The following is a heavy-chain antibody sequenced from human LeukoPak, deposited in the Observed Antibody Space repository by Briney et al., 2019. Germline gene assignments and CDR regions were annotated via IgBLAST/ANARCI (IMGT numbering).Heavy chain of an antibody. CDR3: AKDVGRGHSYGYGDY. Sequence: GGALRLSCVVSGFTFDDYAMHGVRQGPGEGLGWVSGIIWNSGSTGYADSAKRRFTISRDNAKNSLYLQMNSLRAEDTALYYCAKDVGRGHSYGYGDYWGQGTLVTVSS. CDR1: GFTFDDYA. J-gene: IGHJ4*02. V-gene: IGHV3-9*01. D-gene: IGHD5-18*01. CDR2: IIWNSGST.